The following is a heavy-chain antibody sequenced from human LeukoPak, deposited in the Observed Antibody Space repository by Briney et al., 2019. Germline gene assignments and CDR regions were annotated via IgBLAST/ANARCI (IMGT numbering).Heavy chain of an antibody. CDR1: GFNFASHW. CDR2: INSGGSGT. V-gene: IGHV3-74*01. D-gene: IGHD3-3*01. Sequence: GGSLRLSCAASGFNFASHWMHWVRQTPGKGLVWVSRINSGGSGTSYADSVEGRFTISRDNAKNTLYLQMNSLRAEDTGVYYCAKDHYWSIDYWGRGTLVTVSS. CDR3: AKDHYWSIDY. J-gene: IGHJ4*02.